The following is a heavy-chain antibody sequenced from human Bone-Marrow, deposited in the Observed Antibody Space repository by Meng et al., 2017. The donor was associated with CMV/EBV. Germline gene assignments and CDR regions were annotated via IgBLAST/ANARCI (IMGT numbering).Heavy chain of an antibody. Sequence: ASVFTFSTYNMDWVRQAPGKGLEWVASISSSGAYIYYADSVKGRFTISRDNAKNSLYLQMNSLRGEDTAIYYCARVLGDIVVVAFDSWGQGTLVTVSS. J-gene: IGHJ4*02. CDR2: ISSSGAYI. CDR3: ARVLGDIVVVAFDS. V-gene: IGHV3-21*01. CDR1: VFTFSTYN. D-gene: IGHD2-15*01.